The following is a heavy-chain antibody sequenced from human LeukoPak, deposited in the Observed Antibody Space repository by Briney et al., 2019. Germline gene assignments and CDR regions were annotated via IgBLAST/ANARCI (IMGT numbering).Heavy chain of an antibody. CDR2: ISSSSTSI. J-gene: IGHJ4*02. Sequence: PGGSLRLSCADSGFLFSDFIDRTMVWVGQAPGKGLEWVSYISSSSTSISYAGSVMGRFSISRDNAQRSLYLHMNSLRDDDTAVYYCAREFSVVGNFDYWGQGTLVIVSS. CDR3: AREFSVVGNFDY. D-gene: IGHD2-21*01. CDR1: GFLFSDFIDRT. V-gene: IGHV3-21*01.